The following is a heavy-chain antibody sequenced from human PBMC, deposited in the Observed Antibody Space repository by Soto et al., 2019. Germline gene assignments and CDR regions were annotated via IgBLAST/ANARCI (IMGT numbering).Heavy chain of an antibody. J-gene: IGHJ6*02. CDR1: GYTFYSHS. CDR3: ARCIQQDYYYGMDV. Sequence: ASVKVSCQASGYTFYSHSISWVRQAPGQGLEWMGRISADNGNTKYAQKFRGRVTMTTDTSTSTVYMELRNLRSDDTAVYYCARCIQQDYYYGMDVWGQGTTVTVS. D-gene: IGHD5-18*01. CDR2: ISADNGNT. V-gene: IGHV1-18*01.